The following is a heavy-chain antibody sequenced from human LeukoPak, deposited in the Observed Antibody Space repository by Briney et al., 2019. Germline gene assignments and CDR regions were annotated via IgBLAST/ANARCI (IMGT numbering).Heavy chain of an antibody. J-gene: IGHJ4*02. CDR2: IWYDGSNK. Sequence: GGSLRLSCAASGFTFSSYGMHWVRQAPGKGLEWVAVIWYDGSNKYYADSVKGRFTISRDNSKNTLYLQMNSLRAEDTAVYYCARDKSRVTTRRGYFDYWGQGTLVTVSS. CDR1: GFTFSSYG. CDR3: ARDKSRVTTRRGYFDY. D-gene: IGHD4-17*01. V-gene: IGHV3-30*19.